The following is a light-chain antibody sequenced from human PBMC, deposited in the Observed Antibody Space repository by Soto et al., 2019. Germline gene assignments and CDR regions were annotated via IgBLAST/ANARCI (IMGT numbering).Light chain of an antibody. Sequence: QSVLTQPSSVSGDPGQTVTISCTGSGSNIGAGYNVHWYQQLPGTAPKLLIHGNSNRPSGVPDRFSASKSGTSASLAITGLQVEDEGNYYCQSYDNRLRAVFGSGNKVTVL. V-gene: IGLV1-40*01. CDR1: GSNIGAGYN. J-gene: IGLJ1*01. CDR3: QSYDNRLRAV. CDR2: GNS.